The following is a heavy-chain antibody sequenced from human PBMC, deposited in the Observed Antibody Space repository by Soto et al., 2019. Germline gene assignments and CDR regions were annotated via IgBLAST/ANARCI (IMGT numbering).Heavy chain of an antibody. J-gene: IGHJ1*01. D-gene: IGHD3-10*01. V-gene: IGHV3-33*01. CDR3: ARDLLQSPGFVGYFQH. CDR2: IWYDGSNK. CDR1: GFTFSSYG. Sequence: QVQLVESGGGVVQPGRSLRLSCAASGFTFSSYGMHWVRQAPGKGLEWVAVIWYDGSNKYYADSVKGRFTISRDNSKNTLYLQMNSLRAEDTAVYYCARDLLQSPGFVGYFQHWGQGTLVTVSS.